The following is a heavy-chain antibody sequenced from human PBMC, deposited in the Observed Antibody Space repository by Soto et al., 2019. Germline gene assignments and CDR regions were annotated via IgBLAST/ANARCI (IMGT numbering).Heavy chain of an antibody. V-gene: IGHV3-33*08. CDR3: ARLGSGWSLDY. D-gene: IGHD6-19*01. CDR2: IWNDGSNK. Sequence: PGGSLRLSCAASGFTFSGYYMSWIRQAPGKGLEWVAVIWNDGSNKYYAESVKGRFTISRDNSKNILYLQMDSLTAEDTAIYCCARLGSGWSLDYWGQGALVTVSS. J-gene: IGHJ4*02. CDR1: GFTFSGYY.